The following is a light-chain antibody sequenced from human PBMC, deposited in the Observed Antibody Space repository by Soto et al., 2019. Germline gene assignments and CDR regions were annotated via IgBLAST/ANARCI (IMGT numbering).Light chain of an antibody. CDR2: DAS. V-gene: IGKV3-11*01. CDR1: QSVSSY. J-gene: IGKJ1*01. CDR3: QQRSNWPGT. Sequence: EIVLTQSPATLSLSPGERATLSCRASQSVSSYLAWYQQKPGQAPRLLIYDASNRATGITARFSGSGSGTDFPLTISSLGPEDFAVYYCQQRSNWPGTFGQGTKVEIK.